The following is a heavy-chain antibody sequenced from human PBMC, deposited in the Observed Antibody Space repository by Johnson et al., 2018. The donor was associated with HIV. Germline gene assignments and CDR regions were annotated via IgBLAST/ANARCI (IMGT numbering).Heavy chain of an antibody. D-gene: IGHD3-10*02. CDR2: IGKVSDT. V-gene: IGHV3-13*01. J-gene: IGHJ1*01. CDR3: GLLGLCWAM. Sequence: VESGGGLVQPGGSLRLSCAASGFIFRSYDMHWVRQTAGKGLEWVSAIGKVSDTYYSDSVKGRFSLSRDISKNMLYLQMHSLRGDDTGHNVRGLLGLCWAMWG. CDR1: GFIFRSYD.